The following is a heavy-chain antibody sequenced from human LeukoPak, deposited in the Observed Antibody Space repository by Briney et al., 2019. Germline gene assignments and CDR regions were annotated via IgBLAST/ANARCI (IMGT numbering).Heavy chain of an antibody. J-gene: IGHJ4*02. D-gene: IGHD3-22*01. CDR3: ARPYYYDSSGYYSFFDY. Sequence: ASVKVFCKASGYTFTSYYMHWVRQAPGQGLEWMGIINPSGGSTSYAQKFQCRVTMTRDTSTSTVYMELSSLRSEDTAVYYCARPYYYDSSGYYSFFDYWGQGTLVTVSS. CDR2: INPSGGST. V-gene: IGHV1-46*01. CDR1: GYTFTSYY.